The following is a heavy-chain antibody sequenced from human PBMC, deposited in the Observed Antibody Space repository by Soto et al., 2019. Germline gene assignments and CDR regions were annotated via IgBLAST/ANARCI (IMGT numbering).Heavy chain of an antibody. J-gene: IGHJ6*02. Sequence: PGESLKISCKGSGYSFTSYWISWVRQMPGKGLEWMGRIDPSDSYANYSPSFQGHVTISADKSICTAYLQWSSLKASDTAMYYCARQLREPLYGMDVWGQGTTVTVSS. CDR3: ARQLREPLYGMDV. CDR1: GYSFTSYW. CDR2: IDPSDSYA. D-gene: IGHD3-16*01. V-gene: IGHV5-10-1*01.